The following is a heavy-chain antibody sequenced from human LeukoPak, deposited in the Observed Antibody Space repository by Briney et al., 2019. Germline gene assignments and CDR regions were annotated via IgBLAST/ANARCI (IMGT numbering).Heavy chain of an antibody. CDR3: ARRRSGSYLDY. V-gene: IGHV5-51*01. D-gene: IGHD3-10*01. Sequence: GESLKISCKGSGYRFTNYSIGWVRQMHGKGLEWVAIIYPGDSDTRYSPSFQGQVTISADKSISTAYLQWSSLKASDTAMYYCARRRSGSYLDYWGQGTLVTVSS. CDR1: GYRFTNYS. J-gene: IGHJ4*02. CDR2: IYPGDSDT.